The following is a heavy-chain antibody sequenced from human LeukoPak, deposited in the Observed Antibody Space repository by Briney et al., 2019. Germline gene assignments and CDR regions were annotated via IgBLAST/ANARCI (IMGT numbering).Heavy chain of an antibody. CDR3: ARGPASGSNFAWFDP. D-gene: IGHD3-10*01. V-gene: IGHV4-34*01. CDR1: GGSLSNYY. Sequence: PSETLSLTCAVYGGSLSNYYWSWIRQPPGKGLEWIGEINHSGSTKYNPSLKSRCTISVDMSKNQFSLELSSVTAADTAVYYCARGPASGSNFAWFDPWGQGTLVTVSS. J-gene: IGHJ5*02. CDR2: INHSGST.